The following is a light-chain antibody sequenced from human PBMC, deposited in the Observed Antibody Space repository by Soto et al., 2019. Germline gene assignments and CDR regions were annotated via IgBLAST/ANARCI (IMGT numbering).Light chain of an antibody. CDR1: QYIGRY. V-gene: IGKV1-39*01. Sequence: DIQMTQSPSSLSESVGDRVNITCRAGQYIGRYFTWYQQKPGKAPRLLIYAAYSLPSGVASRFSGSGSGTDFTLTICGLPPDDFATYSCQQTYRTPVTFGGGTKVDIK. J-gene: IGKJ4*01. CDR2: AAY. CDR3: QQTYRTPVT.